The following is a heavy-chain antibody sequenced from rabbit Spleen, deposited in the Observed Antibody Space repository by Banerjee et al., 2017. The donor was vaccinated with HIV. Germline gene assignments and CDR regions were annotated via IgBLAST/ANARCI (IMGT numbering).Heavy chain of an antibody. CDR2: IYVGSSDTT. V-gene: IGHV1S45*01. Sequence: QEQLEESAGGLVQPGGSLTLTCTASGFSISSHYMNWVRQAPGKGLEWIACIYVGSSDTTWYASWAKGRFTISKTSSTTVTLQMTSLTAADTATYFCAREVEIYGGYAGSGYPNYGMDLWGQGTLVTVS. CDR1: GFSISSHYM. J-gene: IGHJ6*01. CDR3: AREVEIYGGYAGSGYPNYGMDL. D-gene: IGHD4-2*01.